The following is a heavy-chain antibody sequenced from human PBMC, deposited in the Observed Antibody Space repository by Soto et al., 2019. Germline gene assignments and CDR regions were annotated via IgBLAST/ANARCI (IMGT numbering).Heavy chain of an antibody. CDR1: GFTFSSYG. CDR3: AKDNDAGDDY. Sequence: QVQLVESGGGVVQPGRSLRLSCAASGFTFSSYGMHWVRQAPGKGLEWVAVISYDGSNKYYADSVKGRFTISRDNSKNKLYLQMNSLRAEDTGVYYCAKDNDAGDDYWGQGTLVTVSS. J-gene: IGHJ4*02. CDR2: ISYDGSNK. V-gene: IGHV3-30*18. D-gene: IGHD1-1*01.